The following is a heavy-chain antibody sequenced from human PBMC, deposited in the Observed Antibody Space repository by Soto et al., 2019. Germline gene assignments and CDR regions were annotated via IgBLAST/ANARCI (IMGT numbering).Heavy chain of an antibody. J-gene: IGHJ6*02. CDR1: GYTFTSYD. V-gene: IGHV1-8*01. Sequence: ASVKVSCKASGYTFTSYDINWVRQATGQGLEWMGWMNPNSGNTGYAQKFQGRVTMTRNTSISTAYMELSSLRSEDTAVYYCARLGAPAHYYYYYGMDVWGQGTTVTVSS. CDR3: ARLGAPAHYYYYYGMDV. CDR2: MNPNSGNT.